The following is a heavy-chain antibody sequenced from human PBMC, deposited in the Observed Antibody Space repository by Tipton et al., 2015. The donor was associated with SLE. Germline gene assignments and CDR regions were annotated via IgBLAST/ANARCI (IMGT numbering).Heavy chain of an antibody. D-gene: IGHD3-9*01. V-gene: IGHV1-8*01. J-gene: IGHJ3*02. Sequence: QLVQSGAEVKKPGASVKVSCKASGYTFTSYDINWVRQATGQGLEWMGWMNPNSGNTGYAQKFQGRVTMTRNTSISTAYMELSRLRSEDTAVYYCARDITISGGPVAFDSWGQGTMVAVSS. CDR1: GYTFTSYD. CDR2: MNPNSGNT. CDR3: ARDITISGGPVAFDS.